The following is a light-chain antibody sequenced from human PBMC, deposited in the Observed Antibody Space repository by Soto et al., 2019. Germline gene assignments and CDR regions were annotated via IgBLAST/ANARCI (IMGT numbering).Light chain of an antibody. J-gene: IGKJ5*01. CDR1: QGISNH. Sequence: DIQMTQSPSAMSASVGDIVTITCRASQGISNHLVWFQQKPGEVPKRLIYDASSLQTGAPSRFSGSGSGTDFTLTISSLQPEDFATYHCLQHNNFPLTFGQGTRLEIK. CDR3: LQHNNFPLT. CDR2: DAS. V-gene: IGKV1-17*03.